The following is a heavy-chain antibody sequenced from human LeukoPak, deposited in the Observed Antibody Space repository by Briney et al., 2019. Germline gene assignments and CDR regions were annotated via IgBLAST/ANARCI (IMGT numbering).Heavy chain of an antibody. V-gene: IGHV3-48*04. CDR3: ARDQRYSSSSEYYYYYYYMDV. CDR1: GFTFSSYS. D-gene: IGHD6-6*01. Sequence: GGPLRLSCAASGFTFSSYSMNWVRQAPGKGLEWVSYISSSSSTIYYADSVKGRFTISRDNAKNSLYLQMNSLRAEDTAVYYCARDQRYSSSSEYYYYYYYMDVWGKGTTVTVSS. J-gene: IGHJ6*03. CDR2: ISSSSSTI.